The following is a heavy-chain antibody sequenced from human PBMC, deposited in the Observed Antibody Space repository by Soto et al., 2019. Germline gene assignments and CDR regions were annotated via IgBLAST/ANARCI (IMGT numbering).Heavy chain of an antibody. J-gene: IGHJ6*02. V-gene: IGHV3-23*01. CDR1: GFTFSSYA. CDR3: AKGNSSGWSSGMDV. Sequence: EVQLLESGGGLVQPGGSLRLSCAASGFTFSSYAMSWVRQAPVKGLVWVSGISAGGGSTYYADSVKGRFTLSRDNTKYTLYLQMNSLRAEDTAIYYCAKGNSSGWSSGMDVWCHGTTVTVSS. D-gene: IGHD6-19*01. CDR2: ISAGGGST.